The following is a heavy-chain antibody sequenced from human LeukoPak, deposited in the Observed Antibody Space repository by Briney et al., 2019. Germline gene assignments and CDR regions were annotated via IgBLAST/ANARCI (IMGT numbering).Heavy chain of an antibody. CDR1: GVSISSGSNY. Sequence: SETLSLTCRVSGVSISSGSNYWGWIRQPPGKTLEWIGSIYSSGSTYYNSSLKSRVTISVDTSKNQFSLKLSSVTAADTAVYYCARVVVRFFRPSRHAFDIWGQGTMVTVSS. CDR2: IYSSGST. D-gene: IGHD4-17*01. CDR3: ARVVVRFFRPSRHAFDI. J-gene: IGHJ3*02. V-gene: IGHV4-39*07.